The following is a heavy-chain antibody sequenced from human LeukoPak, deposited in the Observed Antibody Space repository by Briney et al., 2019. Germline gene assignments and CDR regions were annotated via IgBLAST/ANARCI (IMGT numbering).Heavy chain of an antibody. Sequence: PGGSLRLSCAASGFTFSSYGMHWVRQAPGKGLEWVAVIRYDGSNKYYADSVKGRFTISRDNSKNTLYLQMNSLRAEDTAVYYCARDPDGGSSSSDYWGQGTLVTVSS. V-gene: IGHV3-33*01. J-gene: IGHJ4*02. CDR1: GFTFSSYG. D-gene: IGHD1-26*01. CDR3: ARDPDGGSSSSDY. CDR2: IRYDGSNK.